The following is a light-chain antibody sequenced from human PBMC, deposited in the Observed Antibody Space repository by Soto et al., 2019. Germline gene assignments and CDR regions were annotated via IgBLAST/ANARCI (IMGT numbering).Light chain of an antibody. CDR1: QGISSY. Sequence: DIQLTQSPSFLSASVGDRVTITCRASQGISSYLAWYHQKSGKAPKFLIYAASTLQSGVPSRFSGSGSGTDFTLTISSVQPEDCATYYCQSLNNYPITFGQGTRLEIK. CDR2: AAS. J-gene: IGKJ5*01. V-gene: IGKV1-9*01. CDR3: QSLNNYPIT.